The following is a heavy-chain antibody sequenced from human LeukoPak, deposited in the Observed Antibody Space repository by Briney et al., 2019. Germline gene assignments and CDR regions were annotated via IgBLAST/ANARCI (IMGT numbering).Heavy chain of an antibody. CDR3: ARDLGLYCSSTSCFPTYYYYYGMDV. CDR2: IIPIFGTA. V-gene: IGHV1-69*01. D-gene: IGHD2-2*01. Sequence: GSSVKVSCKASGGTFSSYAISWVRQAPGQGLEWMGGIIPIFGTANYAQKFQGRVTITADGSTSTAYMELSSLRSEDTAVYYCARDLGLYCSSTSCFPTYYYYYGMDVWGQGTTVTVSS. CDR1: GGTFSSYA. J-gene: IGHJ6*02.